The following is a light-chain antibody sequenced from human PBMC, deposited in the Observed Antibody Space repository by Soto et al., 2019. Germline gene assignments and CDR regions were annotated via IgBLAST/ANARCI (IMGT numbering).Light chain of an antibody. V-gene: IGKV1-33*01. CDR2: DAS. Sequence: IKMTQSPSSMSTSVGDRVTITSRASQSISTYLNWYHQQPGKAAQLLICDASNLETGVPSRFSANGSGTDFTFTISSLQPEDIATYYCQQYDNLPITFGQGTRLEIK. CDR1: QSISTY. CDR3: QQYDNLPIT. J-gene: IGKJ5*01.